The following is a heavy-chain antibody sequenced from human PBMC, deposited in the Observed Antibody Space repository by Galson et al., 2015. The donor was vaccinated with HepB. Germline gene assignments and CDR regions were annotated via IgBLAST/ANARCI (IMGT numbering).Heavy chain of an antibody. J-gene: IGHJ5*01. CDR1: GFTFSKHG. Sequence: SLRLSCAASGFTFSKHGMHWVRQAPGKGLEWVAVIWYDGSKEYYTDPVKGRFTISRDKSKNILHLQMSSLRSEDTAVYYCARYSAGYGLDSWGEGTLVTVST. D-gene: IGHD5-12*01. V-gene: IGHV3-33*01. CDR2: IWYDGSKE. CDR3: ARYSAGYGLDS.